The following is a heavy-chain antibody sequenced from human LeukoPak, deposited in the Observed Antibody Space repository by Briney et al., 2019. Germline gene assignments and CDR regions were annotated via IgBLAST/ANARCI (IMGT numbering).Heavy chain of an antibody. J-gene: IGHJ6*02. V-gene: IGHV3-33*08. CDR2: IWSDGSNK. CDR3: ARDTDMDV. CDR1: GFTFSSYG. Sequence: GGSLRLSCAASGFTFSSYGMHWVRQAPGKGLEWVAFIWSDGSNKYYVDSVKGRFTISRDNSKNTLYLQMDSLRAEDTAVYYCARDTDMDVWGQGTTVTVSS.